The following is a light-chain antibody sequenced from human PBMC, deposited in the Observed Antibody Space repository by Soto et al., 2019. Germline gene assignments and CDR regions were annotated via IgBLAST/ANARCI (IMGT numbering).Light chain of an antibody. CDR1: QDINNY. V-gene: IGKV1-33*01. J-gene: IGKJ5*01. CDR2: DAS. CDR3: QQYDHSPSIT. Sequence: DIQMTQSPSSLSASVGDRVTITCQASQDINNYLNSYQQKPGKAPELLIYDASNLETGVPSRFSGSGSGTDFTFTISSLQPEDIATYYCQQYDHSPSITFGQGTRLENK.